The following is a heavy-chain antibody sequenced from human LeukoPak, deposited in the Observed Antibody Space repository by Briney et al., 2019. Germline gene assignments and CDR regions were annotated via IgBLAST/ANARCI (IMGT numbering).Heavy chain of an antibody. J-gene: IGHJ4*02. CDR3: ARWTTAYLDY. CDR1: GYTFTNYY. V-gene: IGHV1-46*01. D-gene: IGHD4-11*01. CDR2: INPSGGST. Sequence: ASVKVSCKASGYTFTNYYIHWVRQAPGQGLEWMGIINPSGGSTNFAQKFQGRVTMTTDTSTITVYMELSSLRSEDTAVYYCARWTTAYLDYWGQGTLVTVSS.